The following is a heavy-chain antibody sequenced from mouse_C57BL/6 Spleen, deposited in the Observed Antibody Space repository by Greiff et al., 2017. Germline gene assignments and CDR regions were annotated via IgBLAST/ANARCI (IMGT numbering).Heavy chain of an antibody. V-gene: IGHV5-12*01. Sequence: EVMLVESGGGLVQPGGSLKLSCAASGFTFSDYYMYWVRQTPEKRLEWVAYISNGGGSTYYPDTVKGRFTISRDNAKNTLYLQMSRLKSEDTAMYYCARLKGSSGYFDVWGTGTTVTVSS. CDR1: GFTFSDYY. J-gene: IGHJ1*03. CDR3: ARLKGSSGYFDV. D-gene: IGHD1-1*01. CDR2: ISNGGGST.